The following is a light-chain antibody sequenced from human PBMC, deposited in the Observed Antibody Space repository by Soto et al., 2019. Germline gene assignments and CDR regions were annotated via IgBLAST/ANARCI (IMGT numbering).Light chain of an antibody. J-gene: IGKJ4*02. CDR2: GVS. CDR3: QQYESFPLT. CDR1: HSISSN. V-gene: IGKV3-15*01. Sequence: EVVMTQSPATLSVSPGESATLSCRASHSISSNKLAWYQQKPGQAPRLLLFGVSNRATGIPARFSGSGSGTDFSLTISSLQSEDFAVYYCQQYESFPLTFGGGTKVDI.